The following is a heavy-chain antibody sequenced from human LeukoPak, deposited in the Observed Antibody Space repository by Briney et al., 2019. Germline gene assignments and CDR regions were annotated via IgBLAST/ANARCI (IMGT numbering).Heavy chain of an antibody. V-gene: IGHV3-11*05. Sequence: GGSLRLSCAASGFTFSDYYMSWIRQAPGKGLEWVSYISSSSGYTNYADSVKGRFTISRDNSKNSLYLQMNSLRTEDTALYYCAKDRMKGYYDISGFDYWGQGTLVTVSS. CDR2: ISSSSGYT. CDR1: GFTFSDYY. J-gene: IGHJ4*02. D-gene: IGHD3-22*01. CDR3: AKDRMKGYYDISGFDY.